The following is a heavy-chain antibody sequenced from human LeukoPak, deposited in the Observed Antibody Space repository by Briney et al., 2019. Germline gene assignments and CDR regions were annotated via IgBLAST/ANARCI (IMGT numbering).Heavy chain of an antibody. CDR1: GFTFSSYA. D-gene: IGHD3-22*01. CDR3: AKEILYYYDSSGYYFDY. J-gene: IGHJ4*02. CDR2: ISGSGGST. V-gene: IGHV3-23*01. Sequence: GGSLRLSCAASGFTFSSYAMSWVRQAPGKGLERVSAISGSGGSTYYADSVKGRFTISRDNSKNTLYLQMNSLRAEDTAVYYCAKEILYYYDSSGYYFDYWGQGTLVTVSS.